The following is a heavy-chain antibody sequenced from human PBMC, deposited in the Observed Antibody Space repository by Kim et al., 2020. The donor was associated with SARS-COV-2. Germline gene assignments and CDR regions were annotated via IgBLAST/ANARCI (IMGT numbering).Heavy chain of an antibody. CDR3: ARVRGGANDY. CDR2: TI. D-gene: IGHD3-16*01. J-gene: IGHJ4*02. Sequence: TIYYADSVKGRFTISRDNAKKSLYLQMNSLRDEETAVYYCARVRGGANDYWGQGTLVTVSS. V-gene: IGHV3-48*02.